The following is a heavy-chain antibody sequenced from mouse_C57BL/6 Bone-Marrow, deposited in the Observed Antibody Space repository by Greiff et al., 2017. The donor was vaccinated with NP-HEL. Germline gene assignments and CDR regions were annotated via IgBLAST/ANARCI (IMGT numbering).Heavy chain of an antibody. J-gene: IGHJ1*03. CDR2: IHPNSGST. Sequence: QVQLQHPGAELVKPGASVKLSCKASGYTFTSYWMHWVKQRPGQGLEWIGMIHPNSGSTNYNEKFKSKATLTVDKSSSTAYMQLSSLTSEDSAVYYCARKGHYYGSSHWYFDVWGTGTTVTVSS. D-gene: IGHD1-1*01. V-gene: IGHV1-64*01. CDR3: ARKGHYYGSSHWYFDV. CDR1: GYTFTSYW.